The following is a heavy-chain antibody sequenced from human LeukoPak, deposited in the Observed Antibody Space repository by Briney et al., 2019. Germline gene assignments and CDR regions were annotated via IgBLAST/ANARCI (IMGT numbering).Heavy chain of an antibody. J-gene: IGHJ5*02. Sequence: PSETLSLTCAVYGGSFSGYYWSWIRQPPGKGLEWIGEINHSGSTNYNPSLKSRVTISVDTSKNQFSLKLSSVTAADTAVYYCARGRYGRYGYNWFDPWGQGTLVTVSS. CDR1: GGSFSGYY. CDR2: INHSGST. CDR3: ARGRYGRYGYNWFDP. V-gene: IGHV4-34*01. D-gene: IGHD1-26*01.